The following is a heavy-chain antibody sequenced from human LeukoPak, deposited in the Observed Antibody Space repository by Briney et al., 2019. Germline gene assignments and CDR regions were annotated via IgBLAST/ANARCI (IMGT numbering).Heavy chain of an antibody. Sequence: SETLSLTCTVSGGSIIGYDWSWIRQPPGKGLEWIGYISYTGSTKFSPSLKSRLAMSVDTSSNQFSLYLSSVTAADTAVYYCARTWHYDSSDYFPFDNWGQGTLVTVSS. V-gene: IGHV4-59*08. D-gene: IGHD3-22*01. CDR1: GGSIIGYD. J-gene: IGHJ4*02. CDR2: ISYTGST. CDR3: ARTWHYDSSDYFPFDN.